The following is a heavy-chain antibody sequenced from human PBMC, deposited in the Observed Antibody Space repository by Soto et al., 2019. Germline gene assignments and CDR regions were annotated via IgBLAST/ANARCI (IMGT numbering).Heavy chain of an antibody. CDR1: GGSISSGGYY. V-gene: IGHV4-31*03. CDR3: ARDHYSYGYYYYGMDV. CDR2: IYYSGST. D-gene: IGHD5-18*01. J-gene: IGHJ6*02. Sequence: QVQLQESGPGLVKPSQTLSLTCTVSGGSISSGGYYWSWIRQHPGKGLEWIGYIYYSGSTYYNPSLKSRVTISVDTSKTQFSLKLSSVTAADTAVYYCARDHYSYGYYYYGMDVWGQGTTVTVSS.